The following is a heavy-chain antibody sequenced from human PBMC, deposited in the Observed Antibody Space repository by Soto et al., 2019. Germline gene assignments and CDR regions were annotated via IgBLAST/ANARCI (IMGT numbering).Heavy chain of an antibody. CDR2: IIPLLKTV. V-gene: IGHV1-69*06. CDR1: GGTFASYS. J-gene: IGHJ6*02. D-gene: IGHD6-25*01. CDR3: ARDPVDLFGYMDV. Sequence: QEELVQSGAEVKKPGSSVNVSCTASGGTFASYSITWVRQAPGQRLEWMGEIIPLLKTVNYAQKFQGRVTITGDRSRSTVYMALRRLRSDDTAVYYCARDPVDLFGYMDVWGHGTTVTV.